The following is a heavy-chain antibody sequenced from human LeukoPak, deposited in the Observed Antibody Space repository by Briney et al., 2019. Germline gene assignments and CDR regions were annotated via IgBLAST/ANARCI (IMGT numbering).Heavy chain of an antibody. Sequence: SVKVSCKASGGTFSSYAISWVRQAPGQGLEWMGGIILIFGTANYAQKFQGRVTITTDESTSTAYMELSSLRSEDTAVYYCAREELYYDSPNDAFDIWGQGTMVTVSS. CDR1: GGTFSSYA. CDR3: AREELYYDSPNDAFDI. CDR2: IILIFGTA. V-gene: IGHV1-69*05. D-gene: IGHD3-22*01. J-gene: IGHJ3*02.